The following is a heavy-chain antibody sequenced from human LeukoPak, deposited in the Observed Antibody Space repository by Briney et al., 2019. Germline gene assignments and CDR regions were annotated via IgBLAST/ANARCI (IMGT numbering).Heavy chain of an antibody. D-gene: IGHD6-19*01. CDR1: GFTFSSYS. Sequence: GGSLRLSCAASGFTFSSYSMNWVRQAPGKGLEWVSSISTSSSYIYYADSVKGRFTISRDNAKKSLYLQMNSLRAEDTAVYYCARAGYSSGWSPYNFDYWGQGTLVTVSS. CDR2: ISTSSSYI. J-gene: IGHJ4*02. V-gene: IGHV3-21*01. CDR3: ARAGYSSGWSPYNFDY.